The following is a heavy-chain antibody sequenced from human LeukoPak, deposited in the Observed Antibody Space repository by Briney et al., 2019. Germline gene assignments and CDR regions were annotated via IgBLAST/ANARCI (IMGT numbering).Heavy chain of an antibody. Sequence: PSETLSLTCTVSGVSISSSSYYWGWIRQPPGKGLEWIGSIYYSGSTYYNPSLKSRVTISVDTSKNQFSLKLSSVTAADTAVYYCARVWNDYVWGSYRYRGFDYWGQGALVTVSS. CDR3: ARVWNDYVWGSYRYRGFDY. V-gene: IGHV4-39*07. D-gene: IGHD3-16*02. CDR2: IYYSGST. J-gene: IGHJ4*02. CDR1: GVSISSSSYY.